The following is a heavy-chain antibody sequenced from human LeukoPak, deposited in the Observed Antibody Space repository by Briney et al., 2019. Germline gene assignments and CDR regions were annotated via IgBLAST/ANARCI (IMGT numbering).Heavy chain of an antibody. V-gene: IGHV4-39*07. Sequence: SETLSLTCNVSGGSISSSSYYWGWIRQPPGKGLEWIGSIYYSGSTYYNPSLKSRVTISVDTSKNQFSLKLSSVTAADTAVYYCARDRLREDNWFDPWGQGTLVTVSS. CDR1: GGSISSSSYY. J-gene: IGHJ5*02. CDR3: ARDRLREDNWFDP. CDR2: IYYSGST. D-gene: IGHD6-25*01.